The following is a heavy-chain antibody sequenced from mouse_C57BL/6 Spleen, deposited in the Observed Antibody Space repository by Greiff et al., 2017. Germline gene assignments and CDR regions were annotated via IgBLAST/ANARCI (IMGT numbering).Heavy chain of an antibody. CDR1: GYTFTSYW. V-gene: IGHV1-53*01. CDR2: INPSNGGT. Sequence: VQLQQPGTELVKPGASVKLSCKASGYTFTSYWMHWVKQRPGQGLEWIGNINPSNGGTNYNEKFKSKATLTVDNSSSTAYMQLSSLTSEDSAVYYCARWTYYDYDVAYWGQGTLVTVSA. D-gene: IGHD2-4*01. J-gene: IGHJ3*01. CDR3: ARWTYYDYDVAY.